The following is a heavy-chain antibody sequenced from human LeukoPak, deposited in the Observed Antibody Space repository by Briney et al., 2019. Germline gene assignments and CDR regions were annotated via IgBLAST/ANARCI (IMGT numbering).Heavy chain of an antibody. CDR3: ARDPVLGCSGGSCYLREKTNYYYYYMDV. D-gene: IGHD2-15*01. CDR1: GYTFTDYY. Sequence: GASVKVSCKASGYTFTDYYIHWVRQAPGQGLEWMEWINPNSGGTNFAQNFQGRVTLTRVTSISTAYMELSSLRSEDTAVYYCARDPVLGCSGGSCYLREKTNYYYYYMDVWGKGTTVTVSS. CDR2: INPNSGGT. V-gene: IGHV1-2*02. J-gene: IGHJ6*03.